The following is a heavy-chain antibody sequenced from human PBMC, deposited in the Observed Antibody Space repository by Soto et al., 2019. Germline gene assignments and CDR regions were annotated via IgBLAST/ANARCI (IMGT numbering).Heavy chain of an antibody. CDR3: AREAVTYYDFWSGYTSRPVVDP. V-gene: IGHV1-18*01. Sequence: ASVKVSCKASGYTFTSYGISWVRQAPGQGLEWMGWISAYNGNTNYAQKLQGRVTMTTDTSTRTAYMELRSLRSDDTAVYYCAREAVTYYDFWSGYTSRPVVDPWGQGTLVTVSS. D-gene: IGHD3-3*01. J-gene: IGHJ5*02. CDR1: GYTFTSYG. CDR2: ISAYNGNT.